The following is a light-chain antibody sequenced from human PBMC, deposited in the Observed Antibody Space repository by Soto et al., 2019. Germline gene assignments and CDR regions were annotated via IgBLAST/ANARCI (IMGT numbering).Light chain of an antibody. Sequence: DIQMTHSPSSLPASVGDRVTVTFRASQSIRGYLNWYQHKPGTAPKLLIFAASRLQTGVPLRFSGSGSGTNFTLTISNLHPEDFATYSCQQTYRIPLTFGGGTKVDIK. CDR2: AAS. J-gene: IGKJ4*01. V-gene: IGKV1-39*01. CDR3: QQTYRIPLT. CDR1: QSIRGY.